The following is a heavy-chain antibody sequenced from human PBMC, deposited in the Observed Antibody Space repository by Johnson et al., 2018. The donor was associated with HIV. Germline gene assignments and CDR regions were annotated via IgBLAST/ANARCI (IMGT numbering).Heavy chain of an antibody. J-gene: IGHJ3*02. Sequence: QMQLVESGGGLVQPGRSLRLSCAASGFTFSSYAMHWVRQAPGKGLEWVAVIWYDGSNKYYADSVKGRFTISRDNAKNSLYLQMNSLRAEDTALYYCVRDQGSGWPTNAFDIWGRGTRVTVSS. CDR1: GFTFSSYA. CDR2: IWYDGSNK. D-gene: IGHD6-19*01. CDR3: VRDQGSGWPTNAFDI. V-gene: IGHV3-30*04.